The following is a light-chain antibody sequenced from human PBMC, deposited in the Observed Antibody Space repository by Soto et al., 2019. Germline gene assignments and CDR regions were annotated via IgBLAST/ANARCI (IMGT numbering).Light chain of an antibody. CDR2: GTS. CDR1: QSVSSS. J-gene: IGKJ1*01. CDR3: QQYSNWPWT. V-gene: IGKV3-15*01. Sequence: ETVLTQSPSTLSLSPGERGTLACRASQSVSSSSLAWYQQRPGQAPRLLIYGTSTRATGIPARFSGSGSGTEFTLTISSLQSEDFAVYYCQQYSNWPWTFGQGTKVDIK.